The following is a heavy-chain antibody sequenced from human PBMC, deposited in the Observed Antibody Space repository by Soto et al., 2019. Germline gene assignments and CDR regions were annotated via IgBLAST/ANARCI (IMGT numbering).Heavy chain of an antibody. J-gene: IGHJ4*02. CDR3: AKDRGDIVVVPAAIGSDY. CDR2: ISGSGGST. Sequence: EVQLLESGGGLVQPGGSLRLSCAASGFTFSSYAMSWVRQAPGKGLEWVSAISGSGGSTYYADSVKGRFTISRDNSKNTLYLQMNSLRAEDTAVYYWAKDRGDIVVVPAAIGSDYWGQGTLVTVSS. D-gene: IGHD2-2*02. V-gene: IGHV3-23*01. CDR1: GFTFSSYA.